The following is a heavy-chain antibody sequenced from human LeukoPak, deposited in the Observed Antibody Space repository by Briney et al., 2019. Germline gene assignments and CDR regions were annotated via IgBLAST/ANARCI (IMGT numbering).Heavy chain of an antibody. Sequence: SETLSLTCTVSGGSISSYYWSWIRQPPGKGLEWIGYIYYSGSTNYNPSLKSRVTVSVDTSKNQFSLRLSSVTAADTAVYYCARRGSGWYPFVWGQGTLVTVSS. CDR2: IYYSGST. CDR1: GGSISSYY. V-gene: IGHV4-59*08. D-gene: IGHD6-19*01. CDR3: ARRGSGWYPFV. J-gene: IGHJ4*02.